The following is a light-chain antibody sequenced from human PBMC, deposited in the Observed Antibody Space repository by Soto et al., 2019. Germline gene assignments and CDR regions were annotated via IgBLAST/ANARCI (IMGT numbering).Light chain of an antibody. CDR1: QTISSN. V-gene: IGKV3-15*01. CDR2: GAS. J-gene: IGKJ1*01. Sequence: DILMTQSPATLSVSPGEGATLSCRASQTISSNLAWYQQKPGQVPRLLMYGASTRATGIPVRFSGSGSGTEFTLTISSLQSEDFAVYYCQQYNNWPLTFGQGTKVEIK. CDR3: QQYNNWPLT.